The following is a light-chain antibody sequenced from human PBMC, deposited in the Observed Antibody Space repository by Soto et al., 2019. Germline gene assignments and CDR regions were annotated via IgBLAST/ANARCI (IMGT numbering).Light chain of an antibody. J-gene: IGLJ1*01. CDR1: STDVGRYNY. V-gene: IGLV2-14*01. Sequence: HSVLTQPASVSGSPGQSITISCTGTSTDVGRYNYVSWYQQHPGEAPKLMVYDVSNRPSWVSNRFSGSKSGITASLTISGLQAEDEADYYCTSYTSDSTYVFGTGTKVTVL. CDR3: TSYTSDSTYV. CDR2: DVS.